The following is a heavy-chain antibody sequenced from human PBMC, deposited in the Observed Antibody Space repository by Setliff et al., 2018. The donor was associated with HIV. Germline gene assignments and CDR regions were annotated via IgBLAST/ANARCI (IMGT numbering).Heavy chain of an antibody. CDR1: GGSISSHF. CDR2: VSYSGST. J-gene: IGHJ6*02. V-gene: IGHV4-59*11. Sequence: SETLSLTCTVSGGSISSHFWSWIRQPPGKGLEWIGTVSYSGSTNYSPSLKSRVTISVDKSKNQFSLKLTSVTAADTAVYYCARGHCSGTNCYGVDYYGMDVWGQGTTVTV. CDR3: ARGHCSGTNCYGVDYYGMDV. D-gene: IGHD2-2*01.